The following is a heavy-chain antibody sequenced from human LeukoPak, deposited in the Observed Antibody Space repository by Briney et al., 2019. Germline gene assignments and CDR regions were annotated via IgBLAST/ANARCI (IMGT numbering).Heavy chain of an antibody. CDR2: IWYDGSNK. J-gene: IGHJ4*02. V-gene: IGHV3-33*01. Sequence: GGSLRLSCAASGFTLSSYGMHWVRQAPGKGLEWVAVIWYDGSNKYYADSVKGRFTISRDNSKNTLYLQMNSLRADDTAVYYCARGKGVVAADTNFDHWGQGTLVIVSS. CDR3: ARGKGVVAADTNFDH. D-gene: IGHD6-13*01. CDR1: GFTLSSYG.